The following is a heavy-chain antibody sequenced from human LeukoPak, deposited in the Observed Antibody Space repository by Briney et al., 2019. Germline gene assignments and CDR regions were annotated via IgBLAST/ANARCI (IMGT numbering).Heavy chain of an antibody. CDR2: IYSSGST. D-gene: IGHD4-17*01. Sequence: PSETLSLTCTVSGGSITNYYWSWIRQPAGKGLEWIGRIYSSGSTNFNPSLKSRVTISLDKSKNQFSLKLSPVTAADTAVYYCANELRDYPGQEYWGQGTLVTVSS. J-gene: IGHJ4*02. V-gene: IGHV4-4*07. CDR1: GGSITNYY. CDR3: ANELRDYPGQEY.